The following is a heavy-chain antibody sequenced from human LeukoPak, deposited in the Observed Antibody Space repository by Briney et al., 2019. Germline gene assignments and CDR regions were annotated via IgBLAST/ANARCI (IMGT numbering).Heavy chain of an antibody. CDR3: ARGEGLGTTNGGYYFAY. V-gene: IGHV3-7*01. CDR1: GFTFSNYA. Sequence: GGSLRLSCAASGFTFSNYAMFWVRRAPGKGLEWVANIKQDGSDKYYVDSVKGRFTISRDNAKNSLYLQMNTLRAEDTVVYYCARGEGLGTTNGGYYFAYWGQGSLVIVSS. J-gene: IGHJ4*02. D-gene: IGHD1-26*01. CDR2: IKQDGSDK.